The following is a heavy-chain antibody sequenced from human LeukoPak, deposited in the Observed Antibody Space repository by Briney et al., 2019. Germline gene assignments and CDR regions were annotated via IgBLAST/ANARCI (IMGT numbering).Heavy chain of an antibody. V-gene: IGHV3-30*02. CDR1: GFTFSSYG. J-gene: IGHJ4*02. CDR2: IRYDGSNK. CDR3: AKEMTTVTTIDY. Sequence: PGGSLRLSCAASGFTFSSYGMHWVRQAPGKGLEWVAFIRYDGSNKYYADSVKGRFTISRDNSKNTLYLQMNSLRAEDTAVYYCAKEMTTVTTIDYWGQGTLVTVSS. D-gene: IGHD4-11*01.